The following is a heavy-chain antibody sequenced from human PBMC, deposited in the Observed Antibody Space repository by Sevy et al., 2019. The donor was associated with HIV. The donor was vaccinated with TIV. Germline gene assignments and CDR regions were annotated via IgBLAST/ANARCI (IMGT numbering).Heavy chain of an antibody. V-gene: IGHV3-15*01. CDR3: TTDESPTYYDTLTGYYSTFDY. J-gene: IGHJ4*02. Sequence: GGSLRLSCAASGFTFSNAWMSWVRQAPGKGLEWVGRIKSKTDGGTTDYAAPVKGRFTISRDDSKNTLYLQMNSLKTEDTAVYYCTTDESPTYYDTLTGYYSTFDYWGQGTLVTVSS. CDR1: GFTFSNAW. D-gene: IGHD3-9*01. CDR2: IKSKTDGGTT.